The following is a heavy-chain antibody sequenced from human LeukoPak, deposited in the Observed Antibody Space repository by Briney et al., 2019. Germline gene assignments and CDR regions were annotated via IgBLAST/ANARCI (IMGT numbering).Heavy chain of an antibody. CDR1: GFTLSNHW. D-gene: IGHD3-16*01. J-gene: IGHJ6*03. Sequence: PGGSLRLSCAASGFTLSNHWMIWVRQAPGKGLECVANIKQDGIEKYYLDSVKGRFTISRDNAKNSVYLQMNSLRAEDTAVYYCAGGHYYYYYMDVWGKGTTVTVSS. CDR3: AGGHYYYYYMDV. CDR2: IKQDGIEK. V-gene: IGHV3-7*01.